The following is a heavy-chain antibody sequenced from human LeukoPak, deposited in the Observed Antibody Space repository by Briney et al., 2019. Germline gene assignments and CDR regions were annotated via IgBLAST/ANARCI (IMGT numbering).Heavy chain of an antibody. V-gene: IGHV3-53*01. J-gene: IGHJ4*02. CDR1: GFIVSGDF. D-gene: IGHD1-26*01. CDR3: ARERGRGRDSPWFDY. CDR2: IYSDGST. Sequence: GGSLRLSCAASGFIVSGDFMSWVRQAPGKGLEWVSVIYSDGSTYYSDSVKGRFTISRDNSKNTLNLQMTGLRAEDTAVYYCARERGRGRDSPWFDYWGQGTLVTVSS.